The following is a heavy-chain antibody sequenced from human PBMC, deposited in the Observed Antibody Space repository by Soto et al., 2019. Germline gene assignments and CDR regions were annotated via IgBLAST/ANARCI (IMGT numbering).Heavy chain of an antibody. CDR3: AKVHLRITMIVLVIDY. CDR1: GFTFSSYG. D-gene: IGHD3-22*01. J-gene: IGHJ4*02. V-gene: IGHV3-30*18. CDR2: ISYDGSNK. Sequence: QVQLVESGGGVVQPGRSLRLSCAASGFTFSSYGMHWVRQAPGKGLEWVAVISYDGSNKYYAESVKGRFTISRDNSKNMLYLQMNSLRAEDTAVYYCAKVHLRITMIVLVIDYWGQGTLVTVSS.